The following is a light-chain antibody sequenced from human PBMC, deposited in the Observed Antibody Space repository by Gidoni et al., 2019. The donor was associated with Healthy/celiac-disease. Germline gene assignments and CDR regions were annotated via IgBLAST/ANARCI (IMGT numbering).Light chain of an antibody. CDR1: QSISSY. J-gene: IGKJ1*01. CDR2: AAS. V-gene: IGKV1-39*01. Sequence: MTQSPSSLSASVGDRVTITCRASQSISSYLNWYQQKPGKAPKLLIYAASSLQSGVPSRFSGSGSGTDFTLTIISLQPEDFATYYCQQSYSTPRTFGQGTKVEIK. CDR3: QQSYSTPRT.